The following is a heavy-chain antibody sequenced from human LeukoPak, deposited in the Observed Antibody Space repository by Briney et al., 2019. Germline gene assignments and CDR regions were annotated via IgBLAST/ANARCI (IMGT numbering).Heavy chain of an antibody. D-gene: IGHD2-15*01. V-gene: IGHV3-23*01. Sequence: PGGSLRLSCAASGFTFSNFGMSWVRQAPGKGLEWVSTISGNAVATYYADSVKGRFTISRDNSTNTLYLQINSLEAEDTAIYYCAKRGSGTLLPTYYYYMDVWGEGTTVTVSS. CDR1: GFTFSNFG. CDR3: AKRGSGTLLPTYYYYMDV. J-gene: IGHJ6*03. CDR2: ISGNAVAT.